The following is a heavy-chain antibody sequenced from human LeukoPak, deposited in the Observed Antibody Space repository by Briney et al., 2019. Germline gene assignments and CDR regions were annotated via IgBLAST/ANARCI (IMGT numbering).Heavy chain of an antibody. D-gene: IGHD5-24*01. CDR2: ISASGGNT. Sequence: GGSLRLSCAASGFTLNSYAMNWVRQAPGKGLEWVSVISASGGNTYYADSVKGRFTISRDNSKNTLYLQMNSLRAEDTALYYCAKGGYNLLWGQGTLVTVS. CDR3: AKGGYNLL. J-gene: IGHJ4*02. V-gene: IGHV3-23*01. CDR1: GFTLNSYA.